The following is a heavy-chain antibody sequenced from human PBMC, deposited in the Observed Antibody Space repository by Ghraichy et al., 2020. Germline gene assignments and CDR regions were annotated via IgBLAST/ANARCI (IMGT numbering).Heavy chain of an antibody. D-gene: IGHD3-10*01. J-gene: IGHJ3*02. CDR3: ARDRDSMQLLWFGELPPNAFDI. V-gene: IGHV1-18*01. CDR1: GYTFTSYG. Sequence: ASVKVSCKASGYTFTSYGISWVRQAPGQGLEWMGWISAYNGNTNYAQKLQGRVTMTTDTSTSTAYMELRSLRSDDTAVYYCARDRDSMQLLWFGELPPNAFDIWGQGTMVTVSS. CDR2: ISAYNGNT.